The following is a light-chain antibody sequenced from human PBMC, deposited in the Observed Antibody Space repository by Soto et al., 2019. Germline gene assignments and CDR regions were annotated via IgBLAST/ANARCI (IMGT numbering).Light chain of an antibody. CDR1: SSDVGGYNY. V-gene: IGLV2-14*01. Sequence: QSALTQPASVSGSPGQSITISCTGTSSDVGGYNYVSWYQQHPGKAPKLMIYDVSNRPSGVSNRFSGSKSGNTASLTISGLQAEDVADYYCSSYTSGSTFYVFGTGTKVTVL. CDR2: DVS. J-gene: IGLJ1*01. CDR3: SSYTSGSTFYV.